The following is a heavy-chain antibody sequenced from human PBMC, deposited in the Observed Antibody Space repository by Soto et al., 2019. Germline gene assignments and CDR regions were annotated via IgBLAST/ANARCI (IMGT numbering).Heavy chain of an antibody. CDR3: ARLYTGYEDFDY. D-gene: IGHD3-16*02. CDR2: IYYSGST. J-gene: IGHJ4*02. CDR1: VCSISSCYYY. V-gene: IGHV4-30-4*01. Sequence: SETLSLTCSFSVCSISSCYYYWSCIRQSPGKGLELIGYIYYSGSTYYNPSLKSRSTISIDTSKNQFFLDVDSVTAADTAVYYCARLYTGYEDFDYWGQGTLVTVSS.